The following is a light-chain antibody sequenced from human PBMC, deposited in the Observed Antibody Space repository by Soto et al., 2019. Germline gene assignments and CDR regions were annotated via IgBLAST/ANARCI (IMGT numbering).Light chain of an antibody. J-gene: IGKJ1*01. V-gene: IGKV3-15*01. CDR2: GAS. CDR3: QQFNNWPWT. CDR1: QSISSN. Sequence: EIVMTQSPVTLTVSPGERATLYCRASQSISSNLAWHQQKPGQAPRLLIYGASTRATGIPDRFSGSGSGTEFTFTISSLQSEDLAVYYCQQFNNWPWTFGQGTKVEI.